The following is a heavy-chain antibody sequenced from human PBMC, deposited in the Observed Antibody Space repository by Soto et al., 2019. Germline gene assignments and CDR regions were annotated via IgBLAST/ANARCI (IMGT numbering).Heavy chain of an antibody. Sequence: GGSLRLSCAASGFTFSSYAMSWVRQAPGKGLEWVSAISGSGGSTYYADSVKGRFTISRDNSKNTLYLQMNSLRAEDTAVYYCAKDVGSGYSSSRAQFDYWGQGTLVTVSS. J-gene: IGHJ4*02. V-gene: IGHV3-23*01. CDR1: GFTFSSYA. D-gene: IGHD6-13*01. CDR2: ISGSGGST. CDR3: AKDVGSGYSSSRAQFDY.